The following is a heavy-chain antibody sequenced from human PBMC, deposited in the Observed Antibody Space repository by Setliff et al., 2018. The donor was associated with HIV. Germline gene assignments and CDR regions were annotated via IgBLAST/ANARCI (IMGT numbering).Heavy chain of an antibody. D-gene: IGHD2-15*01. V-gene: IGHV1-3*04. CDR2: LRTGTGDT. CDR3: ARSCRSRGTCPFDY. CDR1: GYTFTSYS. J-gene: IGHJ4*02. Sequence: ASVKVSCKASGYTFTSYSMHWVRLAPGQRLEWMGWLRTGTGDTSYSEKFQGRLTITRDTSANTAYMELSNLRSEDTAIYYCARSCRSRGTCPFDYWGQGTLVTVSS.